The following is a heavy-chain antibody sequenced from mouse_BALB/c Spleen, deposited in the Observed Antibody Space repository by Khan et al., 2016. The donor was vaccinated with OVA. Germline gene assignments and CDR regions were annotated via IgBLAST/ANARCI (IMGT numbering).Heavy chain of an antibody. J-gene: IGHJ3*01. D-gene: IGHD4-1*01. CDR3: AREASSWDFSFPY. CDR2: INPYNAGT. V-gene: IGHV1S136*01. Sequence: IQLVQSGPELVEPGASVKMSCKASGYTFTNYVMHWVKQKPGQGLEWIGYINPYNAGTRYNEKFKGKATLPSAISYTTAYMALSSLASEDSAVYYCAREASSWDFSFPYWGQGTLVTVSA. CDR1: GYTFTNYV.